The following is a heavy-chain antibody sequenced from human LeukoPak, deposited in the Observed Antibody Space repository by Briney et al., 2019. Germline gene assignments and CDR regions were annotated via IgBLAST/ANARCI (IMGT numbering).Heavy chain of an antibody. D-gene: IGHD2-21*01. Sequence: GGSLRLSCAASGFTFDDYGMHWVRQAPGKGLEWVAFMSNDGSYKFYADSVKGRFTISRDHSKNTLYLQMNSLRGEDTAVYYCATVPGEWTTLDYWGQGSLVTVSA. CDR2: MSNDGSYK. J-gene: IGHJ4*02. CDR3: ATVPGEWTTLDY. CDR1: GFTFDDYG. V-gene: IGHV3-30*02.